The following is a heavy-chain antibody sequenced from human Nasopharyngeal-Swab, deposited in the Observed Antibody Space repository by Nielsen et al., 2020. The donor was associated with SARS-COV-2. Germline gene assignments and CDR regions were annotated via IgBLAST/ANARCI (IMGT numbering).Heavy chain of an antibody. V-gene: IGHV3-9*01. J-gene: IGHJ4*02. CDR2: ISWNSGST. D-gene: IGHD2-2*01. CDR1: GFTFDDYA. CDR3: AKDLRWYCSSTSCGFDY. Sequence: SLKISCAASGFTFDDYAMHWVRQAPGKGLEWVSGISWNSGSTGYADSVKGRFTISRDNAKNSLYLQMNSLRAEDTAVYYCAKDLRWYCSSTSCGFDYWGQGTLVTVSS.